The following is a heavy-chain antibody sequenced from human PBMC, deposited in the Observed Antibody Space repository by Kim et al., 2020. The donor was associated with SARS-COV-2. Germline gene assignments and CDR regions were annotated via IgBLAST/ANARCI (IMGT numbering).Heavy chain of an antibody. D-gene: IGHD6-19*01. V-gene: IGHV3-9*01. J-gene: IGHJ4*02. CDR3: AKDGMGSGWDRNTQYYFDY. Sequence: GRFTISRDNAKNSLYLQMNSLRAEDTALYYCAKDGMGSGWDRNTQYYFDYWGQGALVTVSS.